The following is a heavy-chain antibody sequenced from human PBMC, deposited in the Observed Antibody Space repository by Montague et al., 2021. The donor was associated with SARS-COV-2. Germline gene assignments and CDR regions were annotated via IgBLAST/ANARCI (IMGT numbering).Heavy chain of an antibody. D-gene: IGHD4-17*01. CDR2: INHSGST. CDR3: ARALPVTTFFYSYYGMDV. CDR1: GGSFSGYY. V-gene: IGHV4-34*01. Sequence: SETLSLTCAVYGGSFSGYYWSWIRQPPGKGLEWIGEINHSGSTNYNPSLKSRVTISVDTSKNQFFLELSSVTAADTAVYYCARALPVTTFFYSYYGMDVWGHGTTVTVSS. J-gene: IGHJ6*02.